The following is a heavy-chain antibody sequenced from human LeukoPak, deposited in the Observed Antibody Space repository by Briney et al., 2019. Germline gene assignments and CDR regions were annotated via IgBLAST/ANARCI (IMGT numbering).Heavy chain of an antibody. J-gene: IGHJ4*02. CDR3: ARDGPRYSRGSPAY. V-gene: IGHV3-33*01. D-gene: IGHD6-19*01. CDR1: GFTFSSYG. Sequence: PGGSLRLSCAASGFTFSSYGMHWVRQAPGKGLEWVAVIWYDGSNKYYADSVKGRFTISRDNSKNTLYLQMNSLRAEDTAVYYCARDGPRYSRGSPAYWGQGTLVTVSS. CDR2: IWYDGSNK.